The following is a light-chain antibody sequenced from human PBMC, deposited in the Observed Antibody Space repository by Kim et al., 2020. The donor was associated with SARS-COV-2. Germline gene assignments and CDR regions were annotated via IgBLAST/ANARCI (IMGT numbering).Light chain of an antibody. CDR1: SLRSYY. Sequence: SSELTQDPAVSVALGQTVRITCQGDSLRSYYASWYQQKPGQAPVLVIYGKNNRPSGIPDRFSGSSSGNTASLTITGAQAEDEADYYCNSRDSSGNQPSWV. J-gene: IGLJ3*02. V-gene: IGLV3-19*01. CDR3: NSRDSSGNQPSWV. CDR2: GKN.